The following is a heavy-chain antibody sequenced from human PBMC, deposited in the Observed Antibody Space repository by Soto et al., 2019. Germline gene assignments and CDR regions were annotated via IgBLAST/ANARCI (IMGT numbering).Heavy chain of an antibody. CDR1: GFSLSTSGLG. CDR2: IYWSGDE. Sequence: SGPTLVNPTQTLTLTCSFSGFSLSTSGLGVGWIGQPPGKALECLAHIYWSGDEHYRPSLKSRLSITKDTSKNQVVLTMTNMDPVDTATYYCARGLAAGPVFASDIWGNGTMVNVSS. CDR3: ARGLAAGPVFASDI. D-gene: IGHD6-6*01. V-gene: IGHV2-5*01. J-gene: IGHJ3*02.